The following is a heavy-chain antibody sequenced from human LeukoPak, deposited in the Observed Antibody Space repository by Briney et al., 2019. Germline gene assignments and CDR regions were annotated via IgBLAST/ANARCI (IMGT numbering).Heavy chain of an antibody. Sequence: SETLSLTCAVSDDSVSSSSYSWTWIRQPPGKGLGWIGFIYHSGSTYYNPSLKSRVTISLDRSKSQFSLKLSSVTAADTAVYYCAARDPYYYYGMDVWGQGTTVTVSS. J-gene: IGHJ6*02. CDR1: DDSVSSSSYS. D-gene: IGHD2-21*01. CDR2: IYHSGST. V-gene: IGHV4-30-2*01. CDR3: AARDPYYYYGMDV.